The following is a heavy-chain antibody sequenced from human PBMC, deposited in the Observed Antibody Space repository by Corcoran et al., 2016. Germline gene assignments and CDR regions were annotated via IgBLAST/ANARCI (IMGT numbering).Heavy chain of an antibody. CDR3: ASLVGEGPIDY. D-gene: IGHD3-10*01. J-gene: IGHJ4*02. CDR2: INHSGST. CDR1: GGSFSGYY. Sequence: QVQLQQWGAGLLKPSETLSLTCAVYGGSFSGYYWSWIRQPPGKGLEWIGEINHSGSTNYNPSLKSRVTISVDTSKNQFSLKLSSVTAADTAVYYCASLVGEGPIDYWGQGTLVTVSS. V-gene: IGHV4-34*01.